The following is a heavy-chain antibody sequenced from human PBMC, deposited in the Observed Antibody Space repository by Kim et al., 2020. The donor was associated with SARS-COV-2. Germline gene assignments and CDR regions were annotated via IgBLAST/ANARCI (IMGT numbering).Heavy chain of an antibody. V-gene: IGHV3-30*02. Sequence: DSVKGRFTISRDNSKNTLYLQMNSLRAEDTAVYYCAKGSSGWYRDYGMDVWGQGTTVTVSS. J-gene: IGHJ6*02. CDR3: AKGSSGWYRDYGMDV. D-gene: IGHD6-19*01.